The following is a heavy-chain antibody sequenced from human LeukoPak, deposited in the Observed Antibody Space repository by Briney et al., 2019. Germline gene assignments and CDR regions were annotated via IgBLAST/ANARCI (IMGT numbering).Heavy chain of an antibody. Sequence: SETLSHTCAVYGGSFSGYYWSWIRQPPGKGLEWIGEINHSGSTNYNPSLKSRVTISVDTSKNQFSLKLSSVTAADTAVYYCARWAKVAYYYYGMDVWGQGTTVTVSS. V-gene: IGHV4-34*01. CDR1: GGSFSGYY. CDR3: ARWAKVAYYYYGMDV. CDR2: INHSGST. J-gene: IGHJ6*02. D-gene: IGHD4-23*01.